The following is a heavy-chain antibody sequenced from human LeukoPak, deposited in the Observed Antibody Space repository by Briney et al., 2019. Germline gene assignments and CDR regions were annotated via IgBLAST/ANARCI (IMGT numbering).Heavy chain of an antibody. J-gene: IGHJ4*02. CDR3: ARDQEGFDY. CDR1: GYTFTNNY. CDR2: IYPRDSST. Sequence: ASVKVSCKASGYTFTNNYLHWVRQAPGQGLEWMGMIYPRDSSTSYAQNFQGRVTVTRDTSTTTVHMELRGLRSEDMAVYYCARDQEGFDYWGQGTVVTVSS. V-gene: IGHV1-46*01.